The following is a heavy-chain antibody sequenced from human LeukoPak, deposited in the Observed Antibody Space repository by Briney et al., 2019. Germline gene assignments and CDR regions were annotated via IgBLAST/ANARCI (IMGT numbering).Heavy chain of an antibody. V-gene: IGHV3-7*03. CDR2: INHNGNVN. Sequence: PGGSLRLSCAASGFTFSSYWMNWARQAPGKGLEWVASINHNGNVNYYVDSVKGRFTISRDNAKNSLYLQMSNLRAEDTAVYYCARDSVHFDWLLPVAVYWGQGTLVTVSS. CDR3: ARDSVHFDWLLPVAVY. J-gene: IGHJ4*02. CDR1: GFTFSSYW. D-gene: IGHD3-9*01.